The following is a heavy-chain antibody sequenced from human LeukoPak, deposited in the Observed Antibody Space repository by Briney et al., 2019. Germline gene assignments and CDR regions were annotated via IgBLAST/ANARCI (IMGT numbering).Heavy chain of an antibody. D-gene: IGHD2-15*01. CDR1: GGSINSYY. Sequence: PSETLSLTCTVSGGSINSYYWSWIRQPAGKGLEWIGRIYTSGSTNYNPSLKSRVTISLDKSKNQFSLHLGSVTAADTAVYYCARAPLRYCSGGSCYSDFDYWGQGTLVTVSS. J-gene: IGHJ4*02. V-gene: IGHV4-4*07. CDR2: IYTSGST. CDR3: ARAPLRYCSGGSCYSDFDY.